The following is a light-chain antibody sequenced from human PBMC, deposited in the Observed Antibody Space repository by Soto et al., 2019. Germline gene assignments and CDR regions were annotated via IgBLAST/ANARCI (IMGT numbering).Light chain of an antibody. J-gene: IGKJ1*01. CDR2: GVS. V-gene: IGKV3-20*01. Sequence: EIVLTQSPGTLSLSPGERATLSCRASQSVRSSYLAWYQRKLGQAPRLLIYGVSNRATGIPDRFSGSGSGTDFTLTISRLESEDVAVYYCQQYGTSPRTFGHGTKVEIK. CDR1: QSVRSSY. CDR3: QQYGTSPRT.